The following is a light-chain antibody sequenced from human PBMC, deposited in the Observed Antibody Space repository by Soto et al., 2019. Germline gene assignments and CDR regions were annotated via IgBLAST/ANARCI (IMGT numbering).Light chain of an antibody. CDR3: QQYDKSPPWT. CDR2: GAS. CDR1: QSISIN. Sequence: EVVMTQSPATLSASPGERVALSCWASQSISINLAWIQQKPGQGPRLLMIGASTRATGVPDRFSGSGSGTGFTLTINSLQSDDFATYYCQQYDKSPPWTFGQGTKVE. J-gene: IGKJ1*01. V-gene: IGKV3-15*01.